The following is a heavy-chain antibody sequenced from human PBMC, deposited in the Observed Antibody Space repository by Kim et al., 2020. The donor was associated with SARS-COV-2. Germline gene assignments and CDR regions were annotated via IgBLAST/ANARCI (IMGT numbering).Heavy chain of an antibody. Sequence: GWSLRLSCAASGFIFSNYGIHWVRQAPGKGLEWVAVIWYDGSNKYYADSVNGRFTISRDNSKNTLYLQMNSLRVEDTAVYYCVRDGRQWLVGDAFDIWGQGTRVTVSS. D-gene: IGHD6-19*01. CDR3: VRDGRQWLVGDAFDI. J-gene: IGHJ3*02. V-gene: IGHV3-33*01. CDR1: GFIFSNYG. CDR2: IWYDGSNK.